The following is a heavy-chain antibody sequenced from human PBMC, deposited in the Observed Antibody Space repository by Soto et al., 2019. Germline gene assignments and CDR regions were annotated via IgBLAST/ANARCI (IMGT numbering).Heavy chain of an antibody. CDR1: SGSFSDYY. V-gene: IGHV4-34*01. D-gene: IGHD6-19*01. Sequence: SETLSLTCAVYSGSFSDYYWSWIRQPPGKGLEWIGEINHSGSTNYNPSLKSRVTISVDTSKNQFSLMLSSVTAADTAVYYCASSGYSSGWYMGWGHGTLVTASS. CDR2: INHSGST. J-gene: IGHJ4*01. CDR3: ASSGYSSGWYMG.